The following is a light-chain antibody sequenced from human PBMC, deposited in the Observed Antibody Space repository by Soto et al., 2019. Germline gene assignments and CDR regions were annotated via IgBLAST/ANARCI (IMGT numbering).Light chain of an antibody. CDR3: LQYNSYPKT. CDR1: QGIGND. J-gene: IGKJ1*01. CDR2: ASS. V-gene: IGKV1-17*01. Sequence: DLQMTQSPSSLSASVGDRVTITCRASQGIGNDLGWHQQKPGKAPKRLIDASSTLQSGVSSRFSGSRSVTEVTLTISSLQPEDFATYFCLQYNSYPKTFGQVTNVEIK.